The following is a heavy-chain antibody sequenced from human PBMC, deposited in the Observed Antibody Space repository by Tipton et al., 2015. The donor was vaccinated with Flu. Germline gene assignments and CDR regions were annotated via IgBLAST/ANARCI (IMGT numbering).Heavy chain of an antibody. J-gene: IGHJ4*02. D-gene: IGHD1-20*01. V-gene: IGHV4-59*01. CDR3: ARQVGITAIDF. CDR1: GGSISSYY. Sequence: TLSLTCTVSGGSISSYYWSWIRQSPGKGLEWIGHIYYSGTTDYNPSLKSRVTMSLDRSQNQFSLKVTSVTAADTAVYYCARQVGITAIDFWGQGTLVTVSS. CDR2: IYYSGTT.